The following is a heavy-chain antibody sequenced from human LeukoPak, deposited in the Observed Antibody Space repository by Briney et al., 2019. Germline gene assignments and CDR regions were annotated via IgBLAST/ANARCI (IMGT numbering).Heavy chain of an antibody. CDR2: INPNSGGT. Sequence: ASVKVSCKSSGYTFTDYYIHWVRQAPGQGLEWMGWINPNSGGTNYAQKFQGWVTMTRDTSISTAYMELSRLRSDDTAVYYCARARASRSDAFDIWGQGTMVTVSS. CDR3: ARARASRSDAFDI. J-gene: IGHJ3*02. D-gene: IGHD2-2*01. CDR1: GYTFTDYY. V-gene: IGHV1-2*04.